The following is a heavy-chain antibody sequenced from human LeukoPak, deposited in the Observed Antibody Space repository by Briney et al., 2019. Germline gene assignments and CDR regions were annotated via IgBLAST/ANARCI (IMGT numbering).Heavy chain of an antibody. Sequence: PGGSLRLSCAASGFTFSSYGMHWVRQAPGKGLEWVAVIWYDGSNKYYADSVKGRFTISRDNSKNTLYLQMNSLRAEDTAVYYCAKGQGATGDFDYWGQGTLVTVSS. J-gene: IGHJ4*02. CDR2: IWYDGSNK. V-gene: IGHV3-30*02. CDR3: AKGQGATGDFDY. D-gene: IGHD1-14*01. CDR1: GFTFSSYG.